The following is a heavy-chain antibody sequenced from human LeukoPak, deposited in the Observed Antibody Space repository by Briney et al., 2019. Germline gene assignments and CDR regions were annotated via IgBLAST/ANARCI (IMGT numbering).Heavy chain of an antibody. V-gene: IGHV3-7*03. CDR2: IRQDGDTK. CDR3: ARSLPYGTTWYGRSDF. D-gene: IGHD6-13*01. CDR1: GFTFSSYW. J-gene: IGHJ4*02. Sequence: GGSLRLSCATSGFTFSSYWMTWVRQAPGKGLEWVANIRQDGDTKYYVDSVKGRFTISRDNAMNSLYLQMNSLRAEDTAIYYCARSLPYGTTWYGRSDFWGQGTLVTVSS.